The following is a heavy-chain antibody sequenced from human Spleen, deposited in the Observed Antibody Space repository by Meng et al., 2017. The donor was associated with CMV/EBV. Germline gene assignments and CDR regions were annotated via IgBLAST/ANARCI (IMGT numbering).Heavy chain of an antibody. D-gene: IGHD3-22*01. J-gene: IGHJ4*02. CDR2: ISAYNGNT. Sequence: ASVKVSCKASGYTFTSYRISWVRQAPGQGLEWMGWISAYNGNTNYAQKLQGRVTMTTDTSTSTAYMELRSLRSDDTAVYYCARAGVYDSSGYYFVWGQGTLVTVSS. CDR1: GYTFTSYR. V-gene: IGHV1-18*01. CDR3: ARAGVYDSSGYYFV.